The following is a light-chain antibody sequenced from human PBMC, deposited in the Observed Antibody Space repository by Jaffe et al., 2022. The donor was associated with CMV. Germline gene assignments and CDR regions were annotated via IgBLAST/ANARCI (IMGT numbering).Light chain of an antibody. Sequence: IQLTQSPSSLSASVGDRVTITCRASQDISSSLAWYQQKPGQAPKVLIYAASTLQSGVPSRFSGSGSGTDFTLTISSLHPEDFASYYCQQLTSYPRTFGQGTKVEIK. CDR2: AAS. J-gene: IGKJ1*01. CDR1: QDISSS. V-gene: IGKV1-9*01. CDR3: QQLTSYPRT.